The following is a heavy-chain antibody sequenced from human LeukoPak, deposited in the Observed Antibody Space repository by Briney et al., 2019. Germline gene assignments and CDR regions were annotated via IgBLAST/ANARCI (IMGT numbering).Heavy chain of an antibody. CDR3: AKDTRYDSSGYYYGAAFDI. Sequence: GRSLRLSCAASGLTFYDYAMHWVRHAPGKGVEWVSGISWNSGSIVYADSVKGRFTISRDNAKNSLYLQMNSLRAEDTALYYCAKDTRYDSSGYYYGAAFDIWGQGTMVTVSS. CDR1: GLTFYDYA. D-gene: IGHD3-22*01. J-gene: IGHJ3*02. CDR2: ISWNSGSI. V-gene: IGHV3-9*01.